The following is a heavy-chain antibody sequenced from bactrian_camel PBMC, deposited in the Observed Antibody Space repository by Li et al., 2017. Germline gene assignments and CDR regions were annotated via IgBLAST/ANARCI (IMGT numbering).Heavy chain of an antibody. CDR2: SDVRGRFM. CDR1: GSTIDSRC. D-gene: IGHD6*01. J-gene: IGHJ4*01. CDR3: AADTYCHPVGGGSWMF. V-gene: IGHV3S6*01. Sequence: HVQLVESGGGSVETGGSLRLSCAASGSTIDSRCMAWFRRTPGNEREWVASSDVRGRFMYADSVKGRFTSSRNNAKITLYLQMINLQPSDSAVYSCAADTYCHPVGGGSWMFWGQGTQVTVS.